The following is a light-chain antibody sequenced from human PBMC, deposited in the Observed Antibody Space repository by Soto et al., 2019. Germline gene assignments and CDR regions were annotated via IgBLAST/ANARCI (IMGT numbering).Light chain of an antibody. J-gene: IGKJ4*01. Sequence: GLTQSPGTVSLSPGERATLSCRASQSVSSSYLAWYQQKPGQAPRLLIYGASSRATGIPDRFSGSGSGTDFTLTISRLEPEDFAVYYCQQFSSYPLTFGGGTKVDIK. V-gene: IGKV3-20*01. CDR3: QQFSSYPLT. CDR2: GAS. CDR1: QSVSSSY.